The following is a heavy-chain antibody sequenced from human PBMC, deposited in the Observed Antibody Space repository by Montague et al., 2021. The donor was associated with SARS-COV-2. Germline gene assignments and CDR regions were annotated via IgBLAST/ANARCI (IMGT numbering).Heavy chain of an antibody. CDR1: GFSLSTSGMR. CDR2: IDWDDDK. J-gene: IGHJ4*02. V-gene: IGHV2-70*04. Sequence: VKPTQTLTLTCTFSGFSLSTSGMRASWIRQPLGKALEWLARIDWDDDKFYSTSLKTRLTISKDTSKNQVVLTMTNMDPVDTATYYCARSYYDILTAYYTPFDYWGQGTLVTVSS. D-gene: IGHD3-9*01. CDR3: ARSYYDILTAYYTPFDY.